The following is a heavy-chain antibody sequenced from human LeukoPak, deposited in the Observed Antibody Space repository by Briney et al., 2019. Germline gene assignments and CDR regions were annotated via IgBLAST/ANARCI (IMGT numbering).Heavy chain of an antibody. Sequence: SATLSLTCNVPNHSISSYYWCWSRQPPGKGLEWIGYIYYRGSTNDNPYIKSRVTMSVDTSKNKFSLKLNSVTAADTAVYNCARQSNPDYSWGALDYWGQGTLVTVTS. D-gene: IGHD2-15*01. CDR1: NHSISSYY. J-gene: IGHJ4*02. V-gene: IGHV4-59*08. CDR3: ARQSNPDYSWGALDY. CDR2: IYYRGST.